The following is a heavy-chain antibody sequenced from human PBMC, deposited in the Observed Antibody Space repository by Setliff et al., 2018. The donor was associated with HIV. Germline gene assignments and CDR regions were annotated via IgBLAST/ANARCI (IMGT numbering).Heavy chain of an antibody. CDR1: GFTFSDHY. V-gene: IGHV3-11*01. CDR3: ARLYSSSWARGTYWYFDL. J-gene: IGHJ2*01. Sequence: PGGSLRLSCAASGFTFSDHYMSWIRQAPGKGLEWVSYISRDGNTIYYADSVKGRFTISRDNAKNSLYLQLNSLRPEDTAVYYCARLYSSSWARGTYWYFDLWGRGTLVTVSS. D-gene: IGHD6-13*01. CDR2: ISRDGNTI.